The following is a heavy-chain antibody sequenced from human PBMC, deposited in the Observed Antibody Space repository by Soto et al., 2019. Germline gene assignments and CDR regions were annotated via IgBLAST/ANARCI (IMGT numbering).Heavy chain of an antibody. Sequence: ASVKVSCKASGYIFTTYGISWVRQAPGQGLECMGWVSPYTGDTNYAQKFQGRVTMTTDASTSTAYMELGSLRSDDTAVYYCARDLESFYYDSSGYFPPAYWGQGTLVTVSS. D-gene: IGHD3-22*01. CDR1: GYIFTTYG. CDR2: VSPYTGDT. CDR3: ARDLESFYYDSSGYFPPAY. J-gene: IGHJ4*02. V-gene: IGHV1-18*01.